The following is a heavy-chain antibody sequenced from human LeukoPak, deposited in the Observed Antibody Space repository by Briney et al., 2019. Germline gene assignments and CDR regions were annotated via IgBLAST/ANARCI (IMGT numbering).Heavy chain of an antibody. D-gene: IGHD2-15*01. CDR1: GYTFTSYD. CDR2: IIPIFGTA. J-gene: IGHJ4*02. V-gene: IGHV1-69*13. Sequence: SVKVSCKASGYTFTSYDINWVRQAPGQGLEWMGGIIPIFGTANYAQKFQGRVTITADESTSTAYMELSSLRSEDTAVYYCARGLLRYCSGGSCPYWYWGQGTLVTVSS. CDR3: ARGLLRYCSGGSCPYWY.